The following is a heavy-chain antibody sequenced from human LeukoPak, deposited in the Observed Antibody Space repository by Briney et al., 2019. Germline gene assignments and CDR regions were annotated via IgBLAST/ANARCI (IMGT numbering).Heavy chain of an antibody. CDR3: ARAIAAAATEAFDI. Sequence: GGSLRLSCAASGFTFSSYSMNWVRQAPGKGLEWVSSISSSSSYIYYADSVKGRFTISRDNAKNSLYLQMNSLRAEDTAVYHCARAIAAAATEAFDIWGQGTMVTVSS. D-gene: IGHD6-13*01. J-gene: IGHJ3*02. CDR2: ISSSSSYI. CDR1: GFTFSSYS. V-gene: IGHV3-21*01.